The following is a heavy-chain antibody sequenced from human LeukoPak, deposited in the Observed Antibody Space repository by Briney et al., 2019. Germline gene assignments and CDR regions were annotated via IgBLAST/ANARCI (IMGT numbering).Heavy chain of an antibody. V-gene: IGHV4-34*01. J-gene: IGHJ4*02. Sequence: SSETLSLTCAVYGGSFSGYYWSWIRQPPGKGLEWIGEINHSGSTNYNPSLKSRVTISVDTSKNQFSLKLSSVTAADTAVYYCARLSYGSDYWGQGTLVTVSS. CDR3: ARLSYGSDY. CDR2: INHSGST. D-gene: IGHD3-10*01. CDR1: GGSFSGYY.